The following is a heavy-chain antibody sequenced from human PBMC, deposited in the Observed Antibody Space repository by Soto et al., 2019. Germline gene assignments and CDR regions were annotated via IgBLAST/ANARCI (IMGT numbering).Heavy chain of an antibody. V-gene: IGHV1-69*02. CDR3: ARDRYAYGSGSTIDY. CDR2: IVPILGVP. D-gene: IGHD3-10*01. CDR1: GGTFSSYT. J-gene: IGHJ4*02. Sequence: QVQLVQSGAEVKKPGSSVKVSCKASGGTFSSYTVSWVRQAPGQGLEWMGRIVPILGVPNYAQRFQGRDTGTADKGTNTAYMELSSLRSEDTSVCYCARDRYAYGSGSTIDYWGQGNVVSVSS.